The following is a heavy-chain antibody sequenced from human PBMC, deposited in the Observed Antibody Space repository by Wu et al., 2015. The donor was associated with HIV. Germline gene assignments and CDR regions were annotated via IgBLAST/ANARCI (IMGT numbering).Heavy chain of an antibody. CDR1: GYTLTGYY. V-gene: IGHV1-2*02. CDR3: ARDPWARTKSEGLGLGLNFYYFGLDV. CDR2: INPDSGGT. Sequence: VQLVQSGGEVKKPGASVKVSCKASGYTLTGYYLHWVRQAPGQGPEWMGWINPDSGGTRIAQKFQGRVTLTRDTSINTAYMDLSRLTSDDTSIYYCARDPWARTKSEGLGLGLNFYYFGLDVWGQGTTVTVSS. D-gene: IGHD7-27*01. J-gene: IGHJ6*02.